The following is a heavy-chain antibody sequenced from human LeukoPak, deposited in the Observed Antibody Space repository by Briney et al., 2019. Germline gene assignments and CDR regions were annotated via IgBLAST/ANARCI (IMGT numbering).Heavy chain of an antibody. CDR2: IYYSGST. CDR3: ARRITMVRGVIWDY. J-gene: IGHJ4*02. Sequence: PSETLSLTCTVSGGSISSYYWSWIRQPPGKGLEWIGYIYYSGSTNYNPPLKSRVTISVDTSKNQFSLKLSSVTAADTAVYYCARRITMVRGVIWDYWGQGTLVTVSS. D-gene: IGHD3-10*01. CDR1: GGSISSYY. V-gene: IGHV4-59*01.